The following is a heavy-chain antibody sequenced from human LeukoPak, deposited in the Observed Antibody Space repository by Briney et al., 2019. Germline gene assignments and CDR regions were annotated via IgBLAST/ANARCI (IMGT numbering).Heavy chain of an antibody. CDR3: ASSWDLRA. CDR1: GFSFSTYY. CDR2: ISSSGDTT. Sequence: GGSLRLSCAASGFSFSTYYMTWIRQAPGKGLEWLSHISSSGDTTYYADSVKGRFTISRDNAQNSLHLQMHSLRVDDTGVYYCASSWDLRAWGQGSLVTVSS. J-gene: IGHJ1*01. V-gene: IGHV3-11*04. D-gene: IGHD1-26*01.